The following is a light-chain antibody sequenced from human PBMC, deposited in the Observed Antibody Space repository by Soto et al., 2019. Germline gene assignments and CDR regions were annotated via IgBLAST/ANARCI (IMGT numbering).Light chain of an antibody. CDR2: DAS. CDR1: QDISNY. Sequence: DIQMTQSPSSLSASVGDRGTITCQASQDISNYLNWYQQKPGKAPKLLIYDASNLETGVPSRFSGSGSATDFTFTISSLQPEDIATYYCQQYDNLPLTFGGGTKVEIK. V-gene: IGKV1-33*01. J-gene: IGKJ4*01. CDR3: QQYDNLPLT.